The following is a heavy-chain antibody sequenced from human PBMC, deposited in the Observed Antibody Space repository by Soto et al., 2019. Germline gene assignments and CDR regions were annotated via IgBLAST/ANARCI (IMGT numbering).Heavy chain of an antibody. CDR2: ISSSSSYI. Sequence: EVQLVESGGGLVKPGGSLRLTCAASGFTFSSYSMNWVRQAPGKGLEWVSAISSSSSYIYYADSVKGRFTISRDNAKNSLYLKMNSLRAEDTAVYYCARVYQQLSFDYWGQGTLVTVSS. CDR1: GFTFSSYS. V-gene: IGHV3-21*01. J-gene: IGHJ4*02. D-gene: IGHD2-2*01. CDR3: ARVYQQLSFDY.